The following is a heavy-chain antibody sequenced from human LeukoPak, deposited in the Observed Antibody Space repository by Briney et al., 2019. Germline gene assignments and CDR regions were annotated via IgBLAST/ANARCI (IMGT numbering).Heavy chain of an antibody. CDR1: GFTFSNYW. CDR3: ARAKYDSSGYYYSGFDI. CDR2: INSDGINT. J-gene: IGHJ3*02. Sequence: GGSLRLSCAASGFTFSNYWMHWVRQAPGKGLVWVSRINSDGINTSYADSVKGRFTISRDNAKNTLNLQMNSLRAEDTAVYYCARAKYDSSGYYYSGFDIWGQGTMVTVSS. D-gene: IGHD3-22*01. V-gene: IGHV3-74*01.